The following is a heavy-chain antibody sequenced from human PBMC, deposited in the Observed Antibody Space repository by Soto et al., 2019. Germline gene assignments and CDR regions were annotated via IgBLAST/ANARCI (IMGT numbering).Heavy chain of an antibody. V-gene: IGHV4-39*01. CDR3: AKTGFWSDYRVADY. Sequence: QLQLQESGPGLVKPSETLFLTCTVSGGSISSRSSYWGWIRQPPGKGLEWIGSINYSGSTYYNPSLKRRITISVDTSKNQFSLKLSSVTAADTAVYFCAKTGFWSDYRVADYWGQGILVTVSS. D-gene: IGHD3-3*01. CDR2: INYSGST. J-gene: IGHJ4*02. CDR1: GGSISSRSSY.